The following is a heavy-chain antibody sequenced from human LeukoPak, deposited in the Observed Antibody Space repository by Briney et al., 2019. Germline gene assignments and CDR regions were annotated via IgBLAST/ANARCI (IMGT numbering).Heavy chain of an antibody. J-gene: IGHJ6*02. V-gene: IGHV3-23*01. CDR1: GFTFSNNA. D-gene: IGHD3-10*01. CDR3: ARGITMVRGATGYGMDV. Sequence: GGSLRLSCAASGFTFSNNAMSWVRQAPGKGLEWVSAVNGSGVVTHYAASVRGRFTISRDNSKNTLYLEMNSLRAEDTAVYYCARGITMVRGATGYGMDVWGQGTTVTVSS. CDR2: VNGSGVVT.